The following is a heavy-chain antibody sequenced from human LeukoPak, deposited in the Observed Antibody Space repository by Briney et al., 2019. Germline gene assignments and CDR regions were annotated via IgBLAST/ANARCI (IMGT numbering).Heavy chain of an antibody. V-gene: IGHV1-24*01. D-gene: IGHD4-17*01. Sequence: ASVTVSCKVSGYTLTELSMHWVRQAPGKGLEWMGGFDPEDGETIYAQKFQGRVTMTEDTSTDTAYMELSSLRSEDTAVYYCARADAIYGDFPGEDFSWGQGTLVTVSS. CDR2: FDPEDGET. J-gene: IGHJ4*02. CDR3: ARADAIYGDFPGEDFS. CDR1: GYTLTELS.